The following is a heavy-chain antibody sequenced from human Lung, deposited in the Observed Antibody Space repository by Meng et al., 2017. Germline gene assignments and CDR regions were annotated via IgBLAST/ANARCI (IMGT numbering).Heavy chain of an antibody. CDR3: ARDERGGPYYFDY. CDR1: GYSFTTYG. CDR2: INTDNGDT. Sequence: QVQLVQSGAEVKKPGASVKVSCQASGYSFTTYGMHWLRQASGQRLEWMGGINTDNGDTHYSQKFQGRVTITRDTSARTAYMELSSLRSEDTAVYFCARDERGGPYYFDYWGQGTLVTVSS. J-gene: IGHJ4*02. V-gene: IGHV1-3*04.